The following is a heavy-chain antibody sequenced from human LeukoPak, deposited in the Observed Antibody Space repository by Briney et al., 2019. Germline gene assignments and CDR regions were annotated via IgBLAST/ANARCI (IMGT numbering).Heavy chain of an antibody. D-gene: IGHD6-19*01. J-gene: IGHJ6*02. CDR3: TTGIDSSGWFRPNYYYYGMDV. CDR2: IKSKTDGGTT. CDR1: GFTFSNAW. Sequence: GGSLRLSCAASGFTFSNAWMNWVRQAPGKGLEWVGRIKSKTDGGTTDYAAPVKGRSTISRDDSKNTLYLQMNSLKTEDTAVYYCTTGIDSSGWFRPNYYYYGMDVWGQGTTVTVSS. V-gene: IGHV3-15*07.